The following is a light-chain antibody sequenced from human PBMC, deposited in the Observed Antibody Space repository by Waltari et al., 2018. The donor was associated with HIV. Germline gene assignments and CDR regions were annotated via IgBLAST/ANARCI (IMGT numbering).Light chain of an antibody. J-gene: IGLJ3*02. CDR1: SSNIGNNA. CDR3: AAWDDSLNGWV. CDR2: YDD. V-gene: IGLV1-36*01. Sequence: QSLLTQPPSVSEAPRQRVTISCSGSSSNIGNNAVNWYQQLPGKAPKLLIYYDDLLPSGVADRFSGSKSGTSASLAISGLQSEDEADYYCAAWDDSLNGWVFGVGTKLTVL.